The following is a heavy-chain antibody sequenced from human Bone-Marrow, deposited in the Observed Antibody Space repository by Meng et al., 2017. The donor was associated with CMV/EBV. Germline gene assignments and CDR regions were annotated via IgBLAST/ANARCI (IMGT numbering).Heavy chain of an antibody. CDR3: ARTTTPYDDYDYGMDV. CDR2: IYYSGST. V-gene: IGHV4-59*12. CDR1: GGYISSYY. J-gene: IGHJ6*02. Sequence: SETLSLTCTVSGGYISSYYWSWIRQPPGKGLEWIGYIYYSGSTNYNPSLKSRVTISVDTSKNQVSLKLSSVTAADTAVYYCARTTTPYDDYDYGMDVWGQGTTVTVSS. D-gene: IGHD3-16*01.